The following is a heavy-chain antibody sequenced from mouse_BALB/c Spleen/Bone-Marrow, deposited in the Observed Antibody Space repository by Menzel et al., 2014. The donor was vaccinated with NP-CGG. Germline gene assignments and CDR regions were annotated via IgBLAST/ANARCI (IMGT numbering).Heavy chain of an antibody. D-gene: IGHD1-1*01. CDR1: GYSFTGYT. J-gene: IGHJ3*01. CDR3: ARDYYGFSYGFAY. CDR2: INPYNGGT. Sequence: VHLQQSGPDLVKPGASMKISCKASGYSFTGYTMNWVKQSHGKNLEWIGLINPYNGGTNYNQKFKGRATLTVDKSSSTAYMELLSLTSEDSAVHYCARDYYGFSYGFAYWGQATPVTVSA. V-gene: IGHV1-26*01.